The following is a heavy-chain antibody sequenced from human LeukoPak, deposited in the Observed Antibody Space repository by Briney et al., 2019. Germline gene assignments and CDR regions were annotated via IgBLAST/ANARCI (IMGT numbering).Heavy chain of an antibody. D-gene: IGHD2-21*02. J-gene: IGHJ4*02. V-gene: IGHV1-2*02. CDR3: ARAYGGDGSPLDY. CDR1: GYTFTGYY. CDR2: INPNSGGT. Sequence: GASVKVSCKASGYTFTGYYMHWVRQAPGQGLEWMGWINPNSGGTNYAQKFQGRVTMTRDTSISTAYMELSRLRSDDTAVYYCARAYGGDGSPLDYWGQGTLVTVSS.